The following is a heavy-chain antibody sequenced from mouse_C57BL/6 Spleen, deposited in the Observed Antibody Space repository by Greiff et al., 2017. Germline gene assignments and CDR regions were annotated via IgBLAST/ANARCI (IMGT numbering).Heavy chain of an antibody. CDR3: ADYGSSLYYYAMDY. V-gene: IGHV1-82*01. D-gene: IGHD1-1*01. J-gene: IGHJ4*01. CDR2: IYPGDGDT. Sequence: QVQLQQSGPELVKPGASVKISCKASGYAFSSSWMNWVKQRPGKGLEWIGRIYPGDGDTNYNGKFKGKATLTADKSSSTAYMQLSSLTSEDSAVYFCADYGSSLYYYAMDYWGQGTSVTVSS. CDR1: GYAFSSSW.